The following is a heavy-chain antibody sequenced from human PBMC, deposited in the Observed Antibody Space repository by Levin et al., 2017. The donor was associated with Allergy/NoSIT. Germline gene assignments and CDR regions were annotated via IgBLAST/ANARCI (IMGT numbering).Heavy chain of an antibody. D-gene: IGHD5-18*01. Sequence: GASVKVSCAASGFILNGYSMNWVRLAPGKGLEWVSSISGSSNYVYYADSVKGRFTISRDNAENSLFLQMNSLRAEDTALYFCARSGTAMSDTYNWFDPWGQGTLVTVSS. CDR3: ARSGTAMSDTYNWFDP. CDR2: ISGSSNYV. V-gene: IGHV3-21*01. J-gene: IGHJ5*02. CDR1: GFILNGYS.